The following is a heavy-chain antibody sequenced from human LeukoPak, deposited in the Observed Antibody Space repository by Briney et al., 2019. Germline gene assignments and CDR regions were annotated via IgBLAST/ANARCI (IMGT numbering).Heavy chain of an antibody. D-gene: IGHD3-9*01. CDR3: ARDRQHYDILTAYPPFDY. CDR1: GYTFTSNG. Sequence: ASVKVSCKASGYTFTSNGISWVRQAPGQGLEWMGWISAYNGNTFYAQNLQGRVTMTTDTSTNTAYMELRSLRSDDTAVYYCARDRQHYDILTAYPPFDYWGQGTLVTVSS. CDR2: ISAYNGNT. V-gene: IGHV1-18*01. J-gene: IGHJ4*02.